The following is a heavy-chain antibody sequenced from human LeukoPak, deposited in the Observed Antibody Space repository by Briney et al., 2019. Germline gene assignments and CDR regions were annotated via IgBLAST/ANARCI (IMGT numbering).Heavy chain of an antibody. Sequence: PGGSLRLSCAASGFSFSSYSINWVRQAPGKGLDWVSYISGDGNAKHYTDSVKGRFTISRDNAKNALYLQMNSLRAEDTAVYFCARDYVYAFDYWGQGTLVTVSS. CDR2: ISGDGNAK. J-gene: IGHJ4*02. CDR3: ARDYVYAFDY. V-gene: IGHV3-48*01. D-gene: IGHD2/OR15-2a*01. CDR1: GFSFSSYS.